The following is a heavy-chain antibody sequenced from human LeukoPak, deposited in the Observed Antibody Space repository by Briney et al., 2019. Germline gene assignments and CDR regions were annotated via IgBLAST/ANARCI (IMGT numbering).Heavy chain of an antibody. CDR2: ISSSCSTI. CDR1: GFTFSSYE. V-gene: IGHV3-48*03. Sequence: GGSLRLSCAASGFTFSSYEMNWVRQAPGKGREGVSYISSSCSTIYYADSVKGRFTISRDNAKNSLYLQMNSLRAEDTAVYYCAELGITMIGGVWGKGTTVTISS. CDR3: AELGITMIGGV. J-gene: IGHJ6*04. D-gene: IGHD3-10*02.